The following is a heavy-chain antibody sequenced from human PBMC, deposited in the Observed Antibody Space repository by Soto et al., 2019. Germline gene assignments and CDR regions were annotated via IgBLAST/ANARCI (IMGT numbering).Heavy chain of an antibody. V-gene: IGHV4-39*01. CDR3: ARHSEPYSGSYSCDY. CDR1: GGSISSSSHY. Sequence: QLQLQESGPGLVKPSETLSLTCTVSGGSISSSSHYWGWIRQPPGKGLEWIGSIYYSGSTYYNPALKRRVTISVAPSKNQFSLNLSSVTAADTAVYYCARHSEPYSGSYSCDYWGQGTLVTVSS. CDR2: IYYSGST. J-gene: IGHJ4*02. D-gene: IGHD1-26*01.